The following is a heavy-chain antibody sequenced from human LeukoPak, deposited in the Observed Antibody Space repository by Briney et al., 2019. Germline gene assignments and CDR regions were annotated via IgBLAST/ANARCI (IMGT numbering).Heavy chain of an antibody. CDR1: GFTFSSYW. CDR3: ARVKGDYVEYFDY. Sequence: PGGSLRLSCAASGFTFSSYWMSWVRQAPGKGLEWVANIKQDGSEKYYVDSVKGRFTISRDNAKNSLYLQMNSLIAEDTALYYCARVKGDYVEYFDYSGPGTLVTVSS. J-gene: IGHJ4*02. CDR2: IKQDGSEK. V-gene: IGHV3-7*01. D-gene: IGHD4-17*01.